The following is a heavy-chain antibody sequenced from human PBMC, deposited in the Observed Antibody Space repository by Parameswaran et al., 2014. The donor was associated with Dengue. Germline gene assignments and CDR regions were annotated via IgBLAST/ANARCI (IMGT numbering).Heavy chain of an antibody. Sequence: WIRQPPGKGLEWVAVISYDGSDKYYADSVKGRFTISRDNSKNTLYLQMNSLRAEDTAVYYCARQVEYYYGSGSFYSPGNFDYWGQGTLVTVSS. V-gene: IGHV3-30*04. D-gene: IGHD3-10*01. CDR2: ISYDGSDK. J-gene: IGHJ4*02. CDR3: ARQVEYYYGSGSFYSPGNFDY.